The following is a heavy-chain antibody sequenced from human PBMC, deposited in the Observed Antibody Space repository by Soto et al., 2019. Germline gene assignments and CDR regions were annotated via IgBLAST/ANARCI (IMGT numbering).Heavy chain of an antibody. D-gene: IGHD3-22*01. CDR2: INPNSGGT. J-gene: IGHJ4*02. CDR1: GGTFSSYA. Sequence: QVQLVQSGAEVKKPGSSVKVSCKASGGTFSSYAISWVRQAPGQGLEWMGWINPNSGGTNYAQKFQGRVTMTRDTSISTAYMELSRLRSDDTAVYYCARDYYYDSSGIAIDYWGQGTLVTVSS. CDR3: ARDYYYDSSGIAIDY. V-gene: IGHV1-2*02.